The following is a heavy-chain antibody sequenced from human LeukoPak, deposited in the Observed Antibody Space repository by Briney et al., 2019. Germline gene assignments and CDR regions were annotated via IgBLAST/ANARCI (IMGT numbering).Heavy chain of an antibody. D-gene: IGHD3-10*01. CDR2: IYYSGST. V-gene: IGHV4-38-2*02. CDR3: ARQGDYGSGSYLDDY. Sequence: SETLSLTCTVSGYSISSGYYWGWIRQPPGKGLEWIGSIYYSGSTYYNPSLKSRVTISVDTSKNQFSLKLSSVTAADTAVYYCARQGDYGSGSYLDDYWGQGTLVTVSS. CDR1: GYSISSGYY. J-gene: IGHJ4*02.